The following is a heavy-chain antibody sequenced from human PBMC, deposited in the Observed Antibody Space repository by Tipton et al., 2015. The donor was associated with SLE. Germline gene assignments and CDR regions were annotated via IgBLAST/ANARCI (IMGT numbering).Heavy chain of an antibody. V-gene: IGHV5-51*03. J-gene: IGHJ5*02. CDR1: GYSFTTHW. CDR3: ARRVGWSADP. Sequence: QLVQSGPEVKKSGESLKISCRGSGYSFTTHWIGWVRQMPGKGLEWMGIIYPGDSDTRYNPSFQGQVTISADKSISTAYLQWSSLKASDTAIYYCARRVGWSADPWGQGTLVTVSS. D-gene: IGHD3-3*01. CDR2: IYPGDSDT.